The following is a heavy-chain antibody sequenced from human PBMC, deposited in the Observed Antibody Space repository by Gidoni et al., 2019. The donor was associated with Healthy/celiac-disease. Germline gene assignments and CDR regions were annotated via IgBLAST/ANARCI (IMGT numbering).Heavy chain of an antibody. J-gene: IGHJ4*02. CDR3: ARGRKMDTIDY. CDR2: INPDSGST. Sequence: QAQLVQSGAVVKKPGAPVKVSCKASAYTFTGYYMHWVRQAPGKGLAWMGWINPDSGSTNYAPKCQGWTTTTRDTSISPAYMELSRLRSNDTAVYYCARGRKMDTIDYWSQRTLVTVSS. CDR1: AYTFTGYY. V-gene: IGHV1-2*04. D-gene: IGHD5-18*01.